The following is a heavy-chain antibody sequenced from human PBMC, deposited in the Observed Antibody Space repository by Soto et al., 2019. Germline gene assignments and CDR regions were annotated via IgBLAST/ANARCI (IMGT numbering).Heavy chain of an antibody. V-gene: IGHV3-48*03. D-gene: IGHD6-6*01. CDR1: GFTFSGYE. CDR3: ARDEYSSSEIDY. Sequence: EVQLVESGGGLVQPGGSLRLSCEASGFTFSGYEMNWVRQAPGMGLEWLSYISDSGSTTFYAESVKGRLTISRDNSKNTLYLQMNSLRAEDTAVYYCARDEYSSSEIDYWGQGTLVTVSS. J-gene: IGHJ4*02. CDR2: ISDSGSTT.